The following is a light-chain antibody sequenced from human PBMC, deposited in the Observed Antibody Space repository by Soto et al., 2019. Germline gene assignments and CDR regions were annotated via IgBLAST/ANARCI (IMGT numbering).Light chain of an antibody. Sequence: DIVLTQSPGTLSLSPGERATLSCRASQIISSTYLGWYQQKPGQAPRLLIYGASSRATGIPDRFSGSGSGTDFTLTISRLEPEDFAVYYCQQRSNWFTFGPGTKVDIK. CDR1: QIISSTY. CDR2: GAS. J-gene: IGKJ3*01. V-gene: IGKV3D-20*02. CDR3: QQRSNWFT.